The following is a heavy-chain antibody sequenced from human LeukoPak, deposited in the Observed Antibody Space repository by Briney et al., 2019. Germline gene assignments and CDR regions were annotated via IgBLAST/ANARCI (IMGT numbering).Heavy chain of an antibody. CDR2: IYTSRST. CDR3: ARRRVCSGGSCGAFDI. CDR1: GGSISSYY. D-gene: IGHD2-15*01. Sequence: SETLSLTCTVSGGSISSYYWSWIRQPAGKGLEWIGRIYTSRSTNYNPSLKSRVTMSVDTSKNQFSLKLSSVTAADTAVYYCARRRVCSGGSCGAFDIWGQGTMVTVSS. J-gene: IGHJ3*02. V-gene: IGHV4-4*07.